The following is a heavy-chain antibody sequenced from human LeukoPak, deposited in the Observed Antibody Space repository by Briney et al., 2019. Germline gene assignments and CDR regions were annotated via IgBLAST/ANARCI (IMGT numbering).Heavy chain of an antibody. CDR2: ISAYNGNT. CDR3: ARDRDSYGASYGMDV. D-gene: IGHD5-18*01. V-gene: IGHV1-18*01. CDR1: GYTFTSYG. Sequence: VASVKVSCKASGYTFTSYGISWVRQAPGQGLEWMGWISAYNGNTNYAQKLRGRVTMTTDTSTSTAYMELRSLGSDDTAVYYCARDRDSYGASYGMDVWGQGTTVTVSS. J-gene: IGHJ6*02.